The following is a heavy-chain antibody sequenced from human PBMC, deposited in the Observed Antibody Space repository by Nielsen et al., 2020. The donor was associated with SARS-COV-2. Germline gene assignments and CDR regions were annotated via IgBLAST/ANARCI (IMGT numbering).Heavy chain of an antibody. V-gene: IGHV3-7*01. Sequence: GESLKISCAASGFTFSSYWMSWVRQAPGKGLEWVANIKQDGSEKYYVDSVKGRFTISRDNAKNSLYLQMNSLRAEDTAVYYCAREAYDSSDDAFDIWGQGTMVTVSS. J-gene: IGHJ3*02. D-gene: IGHD3-22*01. CDR3: AREAYDSSDDAFDI. CDR2: IKQDGSEK. CDR1: GFTFSSYW.